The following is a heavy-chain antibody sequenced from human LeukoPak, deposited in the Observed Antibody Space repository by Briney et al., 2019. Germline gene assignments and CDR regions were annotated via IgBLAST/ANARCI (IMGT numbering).Heavy chain of an antibody. J-gene: IGHJ4*02. CDR1: GFTFSSYS. V-gene: IGHV3-21*01. Sequence: GGSLRLSCAASGFTFSSYSMNWVRQAPGKGLEWVSSISSSSTYIYYADSVKGRFTISRDNAKNSLYLQMNSRRAEDTAVYYCARASTYYYDSSGYYPFDYWGQGTLVTVSS. D-gene: IGHD3-22*01. CDR3: ARASTYYYDSSGYYPFDY. CDR2: ISSSSTYI.